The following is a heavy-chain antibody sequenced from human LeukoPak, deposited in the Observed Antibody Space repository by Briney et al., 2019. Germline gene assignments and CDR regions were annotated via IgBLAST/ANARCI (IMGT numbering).Heavy chain of an antibody. V-gene: IGHV4-59*01. J-gene: IGHJ5*02. D-gene: IGHD5-18*01. CDR3: ARDDRGYSYGYSWFDP. CDR1: GGSLCSYY. CDR2: IYYSGTT. Sequence: SENLSFTCTVSGGSLCSYYWSWIGQPPGKGREWIGCIYYSGTTNYNPSLKSRVTISVDTSTNQFSLELSSVTAADTAVYYCARDDRGYSYGYSWFDPWDQGTVVTVSS.